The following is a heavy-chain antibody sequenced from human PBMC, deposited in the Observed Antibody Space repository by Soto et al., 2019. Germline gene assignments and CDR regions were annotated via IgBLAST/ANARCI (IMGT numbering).Heavy chain of an antibody. J-gene: IGHJ4*02. D-gene: IGHD1-1*01. V-gene: IGHV3-23*01. CDR3: ARSEMTYNWND. CDR2: ISGSGEMT. CDR1: GFTFRGDA. Sequence: PXGALILSCSAAGFTFRGDAMSWVRQAPGKGLEWVSSISGSGEMTHYAESVKGRFTISRDNSKNTLYLQMESLRAEDTALYYCARSEMTYNWNDWGQGTLVTVSS.